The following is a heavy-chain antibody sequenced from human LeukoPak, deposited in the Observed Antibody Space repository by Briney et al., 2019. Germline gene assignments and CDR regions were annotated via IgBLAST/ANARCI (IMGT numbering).Heavy chain of an antibody. D-gene: IGHD3-10*01. Sequence: WGFLRLSCAASGFNLCCYWVSWVRPASGKGLGWVAKLKQGGSEKYYVDSVKGRFTISRDNAKNSLYLQMNSLRAEDTAVYYCARDHRASKPMVRGVIHTDAFDIWGQGTMVTVSS. J-gene: IGHJ3*02. CDR2: LKQGGSEK. CDR1: GFNLCCYW. V-gene: IGHV3-7*01. CDR3: ARDHRASKPMVRGVIHTDAFDI.